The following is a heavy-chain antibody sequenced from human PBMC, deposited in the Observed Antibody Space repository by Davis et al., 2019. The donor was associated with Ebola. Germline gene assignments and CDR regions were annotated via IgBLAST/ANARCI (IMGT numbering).Heavy chain of an antibody. CDR1: GFTFSSYA. CDR2: ISGSSGST. Sequence: GESLKISCAASGFTFSSYAMSWVRQAPGKGLEWVSAISGSSGSTYYADSLKGRFTIFRDNARNSVYLQMNSLRAEDTAIYYCAKFDHSFDSWGQGVLVTVSS. J-gene: IGHJ4*02. D-gene: IGHD4-11*01. CDR3: AKFDHSFDS. V-gene: IGHV3-23*01.